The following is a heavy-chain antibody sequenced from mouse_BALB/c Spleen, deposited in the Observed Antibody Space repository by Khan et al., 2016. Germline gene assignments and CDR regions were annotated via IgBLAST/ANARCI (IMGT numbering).Heavy chain of an antibody. J-gene: IGHJ1*01. CDR3: ARYRYYYGSIKYFDV. Sequence: QIQLVQSGPELKKPGETVKISCKASGYTFTNYGMNWVKQAPGKDLKWMGWINTYTGEPTYADDFKGRFAFSLETSASTAYLQINNLRNEDTATYFSARYRYYYGSIKYFDVWGAGTTVTVSS. D-gene: IGHD1-1*01. CDR2: INTYTGEP. V-gene: IGHV9-3-1*01. CDR1: GYTFTNYG.